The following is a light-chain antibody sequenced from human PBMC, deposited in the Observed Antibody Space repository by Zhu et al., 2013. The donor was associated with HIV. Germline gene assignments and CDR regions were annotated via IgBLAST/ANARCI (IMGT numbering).Light chain of an antibody. J-gene: IGLJ2*01. V-gene: IGLV2-14*01. CDR1: SSDVGGYNY. CDR2: EVS. CDR3: TSYTSSTTLV. Sequence: QSALTQPRSVSGSPGQSVTISCTGTSSDVGGYNYVSWYQQHPGKAPKLMIYEVSNRPSGVSDRFSGSKSGNTASLTISGLQAEDEAHYYCTSYTSSTTLVFGGGTKLTVL.